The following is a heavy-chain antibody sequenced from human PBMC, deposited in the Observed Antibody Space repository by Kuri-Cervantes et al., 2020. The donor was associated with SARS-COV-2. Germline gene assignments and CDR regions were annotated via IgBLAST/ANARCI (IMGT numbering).Heavy chain of an antibody. CDR1: GGSISSYY. J-gene: IGHJ6*02. CDR3: AREGSGWYGEDYDYYYGMDV. Sequence: GSLRLSGTVSGGSISSYYWSWIRQPPGKGLEWIGYIYDSGSTNYNPSLKSRVTISVDTSKNQFSLKLSSVTAADTAVYYCAREGSGWYGEDYDYYYGMDVWGQGTTVTVSS. V-gene: IGHV4-59*01. CDR2: IYDSGST. D-gene: IGHD6-19*01.